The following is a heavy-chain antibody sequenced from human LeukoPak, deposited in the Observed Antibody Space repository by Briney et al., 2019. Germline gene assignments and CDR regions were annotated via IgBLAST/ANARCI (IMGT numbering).Heavy chain of an antibody. CDR1: GFTFRTYS. Sequence: QPWGALRLHWAASGFTFRTYSMDWVRQAPGKGLEWVSYISSSCSNIYYAGSVKGRLTISRDNDKNSLYLQMNSLGAEDTAVYYCARVLPYDYINRFVRWGQGTLVTVSS. V-gene: IGHV3-48*04. J-gene: IGHJ5*02. CDR2: ISSSCSNI. D-gene: IGHD4-11*01. CDR3: ARVLPYDYINRFVR.